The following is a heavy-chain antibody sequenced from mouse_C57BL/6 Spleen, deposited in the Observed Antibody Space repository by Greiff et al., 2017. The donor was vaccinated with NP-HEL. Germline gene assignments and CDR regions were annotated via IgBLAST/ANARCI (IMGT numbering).Heavy chain of an antibody. Sequence: QVHVKQPGAELVKPGASVKMSCKASGYTFTSYWITWVKQRPGQGLEWIGDIYPGSGSTNYNEKFKSKATLTVDTSSSTAYMQLSSLTSEDSAVYYCARFSLGEYFDYWGQGTTLTVSS. D-gene: IGHD4-1*01. CDR1: GYTFTSYW. CDR3: ARFSLGEYFDY. V-gene: IGHV1-55*01. J-gene: IGHJ2*01. CDR2: IYPGSGST.